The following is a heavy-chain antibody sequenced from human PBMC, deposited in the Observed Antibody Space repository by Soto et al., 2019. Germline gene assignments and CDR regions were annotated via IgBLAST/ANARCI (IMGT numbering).Heavy chain of an antibody. J-gene: IGHJ4*02. D-gene: IGHD6-19*01. CDR2: IRQDGSEK. CDR1: GFTFSSNW. V-gene: IGHV3-7*02. CDR3: ASLYSSGWYEDY. Sequence: PGGSLRLSCVGSGFTFSSNWMTWVRQAPGKGLEWVGNIRQDGSEKNYVDSVKGRFTISRDNAKNSLYLQMNSLRAEDTAVYYCASLYSSGWYEDYWGQGTLVTVSS.